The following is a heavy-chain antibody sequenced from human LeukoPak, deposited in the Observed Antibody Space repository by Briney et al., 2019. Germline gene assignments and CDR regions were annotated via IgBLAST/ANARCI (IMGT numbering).Heavy chain of an antibody. J-gene: IGHJ5*02. V-gene: IGHV1-69*04. CDR2: IIPILGIA. D-gene: IGHD3-3*01. Sequence: VASVKVSCKASGGTFSSYAISWVRQAPGQGLEWMGRIIPILGIANYAQKFQGRVTITADKSTSTAYMELSSLRAEDTAVYYCAKHQYYDFWSGYRDWFDPWGQGTLVTVSS. CDR1: GGTFSSYA. CDR3: AKHQYYDFWSGYRDWFDP.